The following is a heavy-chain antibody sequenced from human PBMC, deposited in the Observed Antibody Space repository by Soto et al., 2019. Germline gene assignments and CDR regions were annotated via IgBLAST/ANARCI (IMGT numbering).Heavy chain of an antibody. CDR1: GYSFTSYW. J-gene: IGHJ5*02. V-gene: IGHV5-51*01. D-gene: IGHD4-4*01. CDR2: IYPGDSDT. CDR3: ARLASHDYSNYGLTGWSDP. Sequence: GESLKISCKGSGYSFTSYWIGWVRQMPGKGLEWMGIIYPGDSDTRYSPSFQGQVTISADKSISTAYLQWSSLKASDTAMYYCARLASHDYSNYGLTGWSDPWGQGTLVTVSS.